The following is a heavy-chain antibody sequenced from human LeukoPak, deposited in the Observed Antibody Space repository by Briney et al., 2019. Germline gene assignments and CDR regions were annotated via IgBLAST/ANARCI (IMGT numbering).Heavy chain of an antibody. Sequence: GGSLRLSCADSGFNFSVSSMHWVRQTPGMDLEWLAVMSFDGTTKIYAHSLKGRFTISRDNSKNTVFLQMKSLRPEDTAVYYCAGQAIRGVNSWFDPWGQGTLVTVSS. V-gene: IGHV3-30*04. CDR1: GFNFSVSS. CDR2: MSFDGTTK. CDR3: AGQAIRGVNSWFDP. J-gene: IGHJ5*02. D-gene: IGHD3-10*01.